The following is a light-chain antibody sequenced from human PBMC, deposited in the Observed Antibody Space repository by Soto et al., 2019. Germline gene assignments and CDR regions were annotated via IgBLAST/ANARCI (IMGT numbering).Light chain of an antibody. CDR3: QQSYSTPRNT. CDR2: AAS. J-gene: IGKJ5*01. CDR1: QSISSY. Sequence: DSQMTQSPSSLSASVGDRVTITCRASQSISSYLNWYRQKPGKAPKLLIYAASSLQSGVPSRFSGSGSGTDFTLTISSLQPEDFATYYCQQSYSTPRNTFGQGTRLEIK. V-gene: IGKV1-39*01.